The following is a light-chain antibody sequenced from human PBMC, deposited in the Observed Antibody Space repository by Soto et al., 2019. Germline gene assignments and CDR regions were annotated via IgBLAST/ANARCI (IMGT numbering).Light chain of an antibody. CDR1: QAIDSW. CDR2: TGS. J-gene: IGKJ4*01. V-gene: IGKV1-12*01. Sequence: DIQMTQSPSSVSASVGDRVTITCRASQAIDSWLAWYQQKPGEAPKLLIFTGSLLHSGVPPRFSGSGSGTDFTLTISGLQLEDFATYYCQQSFSNYFTFGGGTKVDIK. CDR3: QQSFSNYFT.